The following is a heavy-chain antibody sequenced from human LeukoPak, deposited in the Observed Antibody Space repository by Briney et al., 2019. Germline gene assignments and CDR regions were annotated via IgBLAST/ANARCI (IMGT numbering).Heavy chain of an antibody. D-gene: IGHD3-22*01. V-gene: IGHV3-23*01. J-gene: IGHJ4*02. CDR1: GFTFSSYA. CDR3: AKPPAYYYDSSGYSPFDY. CDR2: ISGSGGST. Sequence: PGASLRLSCAASGFTFSSYAMNWVRQAPGKGLEWVSGISGSGGSTYYADSVKGRFTISRDNSKNTLYLQMNSLRAEDTAVYYCAKPPAYYYDSSGYSPFDYWGQGTLATVSS.